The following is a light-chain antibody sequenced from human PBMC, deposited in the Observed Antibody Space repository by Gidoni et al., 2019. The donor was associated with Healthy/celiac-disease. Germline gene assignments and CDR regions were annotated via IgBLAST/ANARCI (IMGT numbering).Light chain of an antibody. CDR3: QQRSNWPEGFT. CDR1: KSVSSY. CDR2: DAS. Sequence: EIVLTQSPATLSLSPGERATLSCRASKSVSSYLAWYQQKPGQAPRLLIYDASNRATGIPARFSGSGSGTDFTLTISSLEPEDFAVYYCQQRSNWPEGFTFGPGTKVDIK. J-gene: IGKJ3*01. V-gene: IGKV3-11*01.